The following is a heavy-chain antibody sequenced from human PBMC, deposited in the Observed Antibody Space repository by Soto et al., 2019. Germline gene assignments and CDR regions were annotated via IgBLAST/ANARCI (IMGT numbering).Heavy chain of an antibody. CDR2: INSISSTI. J-gene: IGHJ4*01. V-gene: IGHV3-48*02. Sequence: GGSLRLSCAASGFTLSNYNMNWVRQAPGKGLEWISYINSISSTIYYADSVKGRFTISRDNAKSSLYLQMNNLRDEDTAVYYCARDSGYGSGASVNHYLDYWGHGTLVTVSS. CDR1: GFTLSNYN. CDR3: ARDSGYGSGASVNHYLDY. D-gene: IGHD3-10*01.